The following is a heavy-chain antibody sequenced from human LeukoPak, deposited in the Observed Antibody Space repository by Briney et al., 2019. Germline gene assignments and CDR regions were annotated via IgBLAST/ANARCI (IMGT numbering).Heavy chain of an antibody. CDR2: IKHNGSEKQDGSEK. D-gene: IGHD6-13*01. Sequence: GGSLRLSCAASGFTFSQYWMSWVRQAPGKGLEWVANIKHNGSEKQDGSEKNYVDSVKGRFTISRDNAKNSLYLQMNSLRAEDTAVYYCARVRDSSSPEYFDLWGRGTLVTVSS. CDR1: GFTFSQYW. J-gene: IGHJ2*01. CDR3: ARVRDSSSPEYFDL. V-gene: IGHV3-7*01.